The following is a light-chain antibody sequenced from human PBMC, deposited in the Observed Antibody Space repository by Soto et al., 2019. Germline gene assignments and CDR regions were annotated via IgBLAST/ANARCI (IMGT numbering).Light chain of an antibody. Sequence: QSVLTQPPSASATPGQRVTISCSGSSSNIARRSVYWYQQLPGTAPKLLIYTDYQRPSGVPDRFSGSKSGTSASLAINGLHSEDEADYYCASWDDNLNGGVFGGGTKLTVL. CDR3: ASWDDNLNGGV. V-gene: IGLV1-44*01. J-gene: IGLJ3*02. CDR1: SSNIARRS. CDR2: TDY.